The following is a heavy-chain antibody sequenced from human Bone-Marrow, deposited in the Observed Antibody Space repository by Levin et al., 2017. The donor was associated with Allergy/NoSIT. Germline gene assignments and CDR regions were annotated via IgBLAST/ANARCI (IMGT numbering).Heavy chain of an antibody. V-gene: IGHV1-69*05. D-gene: IGHD2/OR15-2a*01. CDR2: IIPMFAKT. CDR1: GGTFNSYA. J-gene: IGHJ4*02. Sequence: KISCKASGGTFNSYAINWVRQAPGQGLEWLGGIIPMFAKTNYAQKFQGRVTITTDELTTTSYMEMSSLRSDDTAIYYCARLPDPRGPPNSDYWGPGTLVTVSS. CDR3: ARLPDPRGPPNSDY.